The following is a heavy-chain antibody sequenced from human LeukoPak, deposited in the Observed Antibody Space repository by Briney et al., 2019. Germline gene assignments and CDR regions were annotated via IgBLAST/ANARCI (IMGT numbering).Heavy chain of an antibody. D-gene: IGHD3-22*01. CDR2: INHSGST. J-gene: IGHJ4*02. CDR3: ARGPIYYDSSGLYYFDY. Sequence: SETLSLTCAVYGGSFSGYYWSWIRQPPGKGLEWIGEINHSGSTNYNPSLKSRVTISVDTSKSQFSLKLSSVTAADTAVYYCARGPIYYDSSGLYYFDYWGQGTLVTVSS. V-gene: IGHV4-34*01. CDR1: GGSFSGYY.